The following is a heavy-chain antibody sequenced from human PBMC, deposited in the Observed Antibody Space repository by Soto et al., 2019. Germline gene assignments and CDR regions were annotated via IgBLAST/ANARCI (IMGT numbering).Heavy chain of an antibody. CDR3: ARAPIRSLEWLLP. CDR1: GFTFSSYA. D-gene: IGHD3-3*01. V-gene: IGHV3-30-3*01. J-gene: IGHJ4*02. Sequence: GGSLRLSCAASGFTFSSYAMHWVRQAPGKGLEWVAVISYDGSNKYYADSVKGRFTISRDNSKNTLYLQMNSLRAEDTAVYYCARAPIRSLEWLLPWGQGT. CDR2: ISYDGSNK.